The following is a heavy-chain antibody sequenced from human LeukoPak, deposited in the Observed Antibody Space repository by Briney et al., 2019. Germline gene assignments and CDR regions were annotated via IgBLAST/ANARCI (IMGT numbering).Heavy chain of an antibody. D-gene: IGHD6-19*01. J-gene: IGHJ4*02. CDR3: ARVVRYSSGWYYKNAYFDY. V-gene: IGHV4-39*07. CDR2: IYYSGST. CDR1: GGSISSSSYY. Sequence: PSETLSLTCTVSGGSISSSSYYWGWIRQPPGKGLEWIGSIYYSGSTYYNPSLKSRVTISVDTSKNQFSLKLSSVTAADTAVYYCARVVRYSSGWYYKNAYFDYWGQGTLVTVSS.